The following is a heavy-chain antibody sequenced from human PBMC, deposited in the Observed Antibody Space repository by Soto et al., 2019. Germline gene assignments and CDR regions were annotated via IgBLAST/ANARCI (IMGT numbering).Heavy chain of an antibody. CDR2: IYYGGTT. V-gene: IGHV4-38-2*02. Sequence: SETLCLTCTVSGYSISSGSSWAWIRQPPGKGPEWIASIYYGGTTFYTPSLKRRITISVDTSNNQLSLKLTSVTAADTSVYYCARVHVMVVAGSTFDYWGHGTLVTVS. D-gene: IGHD6-19*01. CDR3: ARVHVMVVAGSTFDY. CDR1: GYSISSGSS. J-gene: IGHJ4*01.